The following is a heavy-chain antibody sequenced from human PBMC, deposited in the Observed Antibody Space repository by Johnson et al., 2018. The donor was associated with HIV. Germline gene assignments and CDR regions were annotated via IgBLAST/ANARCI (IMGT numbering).Heavy chain of an antibody. CDR3: ARVAFGSSYLDVFDI. CDR2: LYSGGKT. J-gene: IGHJ3*02. CDR1: GFTFSSYD. D-gene: IGHD3-16*01. V-gene: IGHV3-66*01. Sequence: VQLVESGGGLVQPWGSLRLSCAASGFTFSSYDMHWVRQATGKGLEWVSVLYSGGKTNYADSVKGRFTISRDNSKNTLDLQMNSLRAEDTAVYYCARVAFGSSYLDVFDIWSQGTMVTVSS.